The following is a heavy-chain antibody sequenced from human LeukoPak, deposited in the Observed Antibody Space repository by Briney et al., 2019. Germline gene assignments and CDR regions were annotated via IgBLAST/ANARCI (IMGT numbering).Heavy chain of an antibody. Sequence: GESLRLSCAASGFTFSSYSMNWVRQAPGKGLEWVSYISSSSSYIYYADSVKGRFTSSRDNAKNSLYLQMDSLRDEDTAVYDCAREEAAAKDFWGQGTLVTVSS. CDR1: GFTFSSYS. D-gene: IGHD6-13*01. J-gene: IGHJ4*02. CDR2: ISSSSSYI. V-gene: IGHV3-21*01. CDR3: AREEAAAKDF.